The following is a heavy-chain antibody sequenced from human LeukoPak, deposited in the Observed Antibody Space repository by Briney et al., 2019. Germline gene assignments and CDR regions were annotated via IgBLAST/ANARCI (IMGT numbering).Heavy chain of an antibody. CDR3: VRVSGFCTNGVCPSFDP. V-gene: IGHV3-30*09. D-gene: IGHD2-8*01. J-gene: IGHJ5*02. Sequence: GRSLRLSCAASGFTFTNYAMNWVRQAPGKGLEWVATVSYDGTDTSYADSVKGRFAIFRDNSKNTLYLQMNSLRAEDTAVYYCVRVSGFCTNGVCPSFDPWGQGTLVTVSS. CDR2: VSYDGTDT. CDR1: GFTFTNYA.